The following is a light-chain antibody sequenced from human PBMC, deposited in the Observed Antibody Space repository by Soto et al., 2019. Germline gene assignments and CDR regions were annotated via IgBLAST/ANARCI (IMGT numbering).Light chain of an antibody. CDR3: QQYNNWSFT. CDR1: QSVSSN. Sequence: EIVLTQSPATLSVSPGERATLSCRASQSVSSNLAWYQQKPGQAPRLLIYGASTRATGIPARFSGSGSGTEFTLTISSLQSENFAVYYFQQYNNWSFTFGPGTKVEIK. J-gene: IGKJ3*01. V-gene: IGKV3D-15*01. CDR2: GAS.